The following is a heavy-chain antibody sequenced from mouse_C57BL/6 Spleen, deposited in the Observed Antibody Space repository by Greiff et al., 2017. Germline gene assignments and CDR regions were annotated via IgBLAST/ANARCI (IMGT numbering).Heavy chain of an antibody. D-gene: IGHD1-1*02. CDR3: ARSIRNGSLDY. J-gene: IGHJ2*01. CDR2: INPNYGGT. Sequence: VQLKQSGPELVKPGASVKISCKASGYSFTDYNMNWVKQSNGKSLEWIGVINPNYGGTIYNEKFKGKATLTVDKSSSTAYMELRSLTSEDTAVYYCARSIRNGSLDYWGQGTTLTVSS. CDR1: GYSFTDYN. V-gene: IGHV1-18*01.